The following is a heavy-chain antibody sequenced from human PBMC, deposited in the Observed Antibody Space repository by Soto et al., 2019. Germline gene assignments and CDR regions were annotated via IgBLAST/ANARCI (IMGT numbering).Heavy chain of an antibody. V-gene: IGHV6-1*01. J-gene: IGHJ3*02. CDR3: ARDSAYLRGGSSGGGAFDI. CDR2: TYYRSKWYN. CDR1: GDSVSSNSAA. D-gene: IGHD6-13*01. Sequence: QSQTLSLTCAISGDSVSSNSAAWNWIRQSPSRGLEWLGRTYYRSKWYNDYAVSVKSRITINPDTSKNQFSLQLNSVTPEDTAVYYCARDSAYLRGGSSGGGAFDIWGQGTMVTVSS.